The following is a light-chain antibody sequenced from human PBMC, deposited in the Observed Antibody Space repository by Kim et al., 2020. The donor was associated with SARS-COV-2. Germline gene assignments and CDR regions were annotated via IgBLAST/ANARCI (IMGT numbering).Light chain of an antibody. J-gene: IGKJ4*01. Sequence: ASVGDLVTITCRASQRVSNSLAWFQQKPGNAPRSLIYAASSLQNGVPSKFSGSGSGTDFTLTIGGLQPEDFATYYWQQYNTYPRTFGGGTKVDIK. CDR3: QQYNTYPRT. CDR1: QRVSNS. V-gene: IGKV1-16*02. CDR2: AAS.